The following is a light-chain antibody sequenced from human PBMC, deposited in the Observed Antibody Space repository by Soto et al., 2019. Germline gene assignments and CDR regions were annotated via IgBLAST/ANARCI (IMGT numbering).Light chain of an antibody. CDR2: GAS. CDR1: QSVNSK. V-gene: IGKV3-15*01. J-gene: IGKJ1*01. CDR3: QQYNDWPRT. Sequence: EIVMTQSPAPLSVSPGERATLSCRASQSVNSKLAWYQQKPGQAPRLLIYGASTRATGIPARFSGSGSGTEFTLTISSLQSEDFAVYYCQQYNDWPRTFGQGTKVEIK.